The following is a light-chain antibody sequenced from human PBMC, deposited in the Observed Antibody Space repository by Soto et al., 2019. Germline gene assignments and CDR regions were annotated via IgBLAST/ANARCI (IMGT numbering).Light chain of an antibody. CDR3: SLHAGGSNVI. J-gene: IGLJ2*01. V-gene: IGLV2-8*01. CDR1: SSDVGSYIF. CDR2: EVN. Sequence: QSALTQPPSASGSPGQSVTISCTGTSSDVGSYIFVSWYQQHPGKAPKLMIYEVNKRPSVVPDRFSGSKSGNTASLSVSGLHVEEEAYYYCSLHAGGSNVIFGGGTKLTVL.